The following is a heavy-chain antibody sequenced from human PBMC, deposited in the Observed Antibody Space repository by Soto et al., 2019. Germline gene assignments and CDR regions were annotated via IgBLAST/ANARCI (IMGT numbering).Heavy chain of an antibody. J-gene: IGHJ4*02. D-gene: IGHD3-22*01. Sequence: GGSLRLSCAASGFTFSSYSMNWVRQAPGKGLEWVSSISSSSSYIYYADSVKGRFTISRDNAKNSLYLQMNSLRAEDTAVYYCARGRYYDSSGYLPNFDYWGRGTLVTVSS. CDR1: GFTFSSYS. V-gene: IGHV3-21*01. CDR3: ARGRYYDSSGYLPNFDY. CDR2: ISSSSSYI.